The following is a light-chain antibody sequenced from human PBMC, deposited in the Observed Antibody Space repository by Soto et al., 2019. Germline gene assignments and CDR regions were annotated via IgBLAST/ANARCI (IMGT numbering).Light chain of an antibody. J-gene: IGKJ1*01. CDR2: GAS. CDR1: QSVSNNY. Sequence: EIVLTQYPGPLSLSSGERATLSCRASQSVSNNYLAWYQQKPGQAPRLLIYGASNRATGIPDRFSGSWSGTVFTLTISRLEPEDVAVYYCQQYSSSGTFGQGTKVDIK. CDR3: QQYSSSGT. V-gene: IGKV3-20*01.